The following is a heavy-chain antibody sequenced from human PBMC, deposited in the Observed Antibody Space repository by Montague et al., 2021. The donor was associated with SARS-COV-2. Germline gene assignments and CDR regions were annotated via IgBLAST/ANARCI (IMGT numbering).Heavy chain of an antibody. CDR3: ARSGGILHFRASLAQLSD. Sequence: SLRLSCAASGFTFNNYGFHWVRQAPGKGLQWVALISYDGSIRHYADSVKDRFTISRDQSKNTLYLQMDSLRPEDTAVYLCARSGGILHFRASLAQLSDWGQGVLVTVSS. CDR1: GFTFNNYG. V-gene: IGHV3-30*04. J-gene: IGHJ4*02. D-gene: IGHD1-14*01. CDR2: ISYDGSIR.